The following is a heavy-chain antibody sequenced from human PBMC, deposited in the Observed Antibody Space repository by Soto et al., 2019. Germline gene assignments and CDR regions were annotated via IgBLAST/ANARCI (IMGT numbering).Heavy chain of an antibody. CDR1: GYTFTSYG. J-gene: IGHJ3*02. CDR3: ATGVHWTNVVCYSGPHYFDI. Sequence: QVQLVQSGAEVKKPGASVKVCCKASGYTFTSYGFTWVRQAPGQGLEWMGWLSAYNGNTNYAQKLQGRGTMTTDTSTSTAYMELRSLRSDDTAVYYCATGVHWTNVVCYSGPHYFDIWCQGTKVTVSS. D-gene: IGHD2-8*01. V-gene: IGHV1-18*04. CDR2: LSAYNGNT.